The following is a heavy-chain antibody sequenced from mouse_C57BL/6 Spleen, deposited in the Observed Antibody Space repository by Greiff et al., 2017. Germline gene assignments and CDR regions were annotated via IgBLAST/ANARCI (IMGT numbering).Heavy chain of an antibody. CDR1: GFTFSDYG. CDR3: AREPFAY. Sequence: EVKLEESGGGLVKPGGSLKLSCAASGFTFSDYGMHWVRQAPGKGLEWVAYISSGSSTIYYADTVKGRFTISRDNAKNTLFLQMTSLRSEDTAMYYCAREPFAYWGQGTLVTVSA. J-gene: IGHJ3*01. V-gene: IGHV5-17*01. CDR2: ISSGSSTI.